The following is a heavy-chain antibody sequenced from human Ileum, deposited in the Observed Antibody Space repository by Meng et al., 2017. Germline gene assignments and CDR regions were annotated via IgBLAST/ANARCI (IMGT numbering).Heavy chain of an antibody. J-gene: IGHJ4*02. CDR3: AHSPQGYFDY. CDR2: IYWDDDK. CDR1: GFPLAPSGVS. V-gene: IGHV2-5*02. Sequence: QITLKETGPALVKATQTLTLTCNFSGFPLAPSGVSVAWIRQPPGEALEWLALIYWDDDKRYSPSLKNRLAITKDTSKNQVVLTMTNMDPMDTGTYYCAHSPQGYFDYWGPGTLVTVSS.